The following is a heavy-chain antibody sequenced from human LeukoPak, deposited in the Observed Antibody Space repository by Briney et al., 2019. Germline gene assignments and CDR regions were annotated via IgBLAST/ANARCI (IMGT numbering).Heavy chain of an antibody. D-gene: IGHD2-15*01. Sequence: GGSLRLSCAASGFTFSSYAMSWVRQAPGKGLEWVSAISGSGGSTYYADSVRGRFTVSRDNAKNTVYLQMNSLGADDTAVYYCAKDPYRVVFATGNYLDPWGQGTLVTVSS. CDR3: AKDPYRVVFATGNYLDP. J-gene: IGHJ5*02. CDR1: GFTFSSYA. V-gene: IGHV3-23*01. CDR2: ISGSGGST.